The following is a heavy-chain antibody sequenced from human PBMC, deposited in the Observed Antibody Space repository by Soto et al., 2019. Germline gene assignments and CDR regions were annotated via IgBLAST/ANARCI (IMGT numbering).Heavy chain of an antibody. D-gene: IGHD5-12*01. Sequence: QVQLQESGPGLVKPSETLSLTSAVSGGSISNYYWSWVRQPPGEGLQWIGYIYYSGSTYYNPSLTGRAPVAADTSKTEFPLRLTSVTAADTAVYYGTSEEPGGFRFDCWGQGILVTVSS. V-gene: IGHV4-59*01. CDR3: TSEEPGGFRFDC. CDR2: IYYSGST. J-gene: IGHJ4*02. CDR1: GGSISNYY.